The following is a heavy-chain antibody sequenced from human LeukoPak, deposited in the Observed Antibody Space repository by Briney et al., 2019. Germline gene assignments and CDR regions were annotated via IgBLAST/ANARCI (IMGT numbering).Heavy chain of an antibody. CDR1: GGILSNYA. V-gene: IGHV1-18*01. CDR3: ASQGPLYCSGGSCYSSYYYGMDV. D-gene: IGHD2-15*01. CDR2: ISAYNGNT. J-gene: IGHJ6*02. Sequence: ASVKVSCKASGGILSNYATSWVRQAPGQGLEWMGWISAYNGNTNYAQKLQGRVTMTTDTSTSTAYMELRSLRSDDTAVYYCASQGPLYCSGGSCYSSYYYGMDVWGQGTTVTVSS.